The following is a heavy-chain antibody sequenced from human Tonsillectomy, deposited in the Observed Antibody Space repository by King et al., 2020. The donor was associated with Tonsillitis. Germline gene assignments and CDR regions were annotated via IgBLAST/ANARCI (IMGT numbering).Heavy chain of an antibody. CDR3: ARQMYYYDSAFDY. J-gene: IGHJ4*02. CDR1: GFTFGDYY. V-gene: IGHV3-11*01. CDR2: ISASGTTI. D-gene: IGHD3-22*01. Sequence: VQLVESGGGLVKPGGSLRLSCEASGFTFGDYYMTWVRQAPGKGLEWVSYISASGTTIYYADSVKGRFTISRDKAKNSLYLEMNSLRVEDTAVYYCARQMYYYDSAFDYWGQGTLITVSS.